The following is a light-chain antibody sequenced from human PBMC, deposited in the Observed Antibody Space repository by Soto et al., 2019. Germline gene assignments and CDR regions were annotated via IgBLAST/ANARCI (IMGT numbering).Light chain of an antibody. J-gene: IGKJ4*01. V-gene: IGKV3-20*01. CDR3: QQYGGSPLVT. CDR1: QSVSGKY. Sequence: EIVLTQSPGTLSLSPGERATLSCRASQSVSGKYLAWYQQKPGQAPRLLISGASSRATGIPDRFSGSGSGTDFALTISRLQPEDFAVYYCQQYGGSPLVTFGGGTKVEIK. CDR2: GAS.